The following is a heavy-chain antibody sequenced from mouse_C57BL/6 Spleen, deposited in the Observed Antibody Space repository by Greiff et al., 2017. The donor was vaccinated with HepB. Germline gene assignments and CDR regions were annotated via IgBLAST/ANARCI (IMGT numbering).Heavy chain of an antibody. Sequence: EVKLMESEGGLVQPGSSMKLSCTASGFTFSDYYMAWVRQVPEKGLEWVANINYDGSSTYYLDSLKSRFIISRDNAKNILYLQMSSLKSEDTATYYCAREEGRGYFDVLGTGTTVTVSA. CDR3: AREEGRGYFDV. CDR1: GFTFSDYY. D-gene: IGHD3-3*01. V-gene: IGHV5-16*01. CDR2: INYDGSST. J-gene: IGHJ1*03.